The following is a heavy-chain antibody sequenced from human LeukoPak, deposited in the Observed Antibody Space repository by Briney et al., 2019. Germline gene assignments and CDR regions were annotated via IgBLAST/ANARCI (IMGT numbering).Heavy chain of an antibody. Sequence: PGGSLRLSCAASGFTFSSYGMHWVRQAPGKGLEWVAVIWYDGSNKYYADSVKGRFTISRDNSKNTLYLQMNSLSADDTAVYYCVREPYCSGGSCYTSGFDCWGQGTLVTVSS. CDR2: IWYDGSNK. CDR3: VREPYCSGGSCYTSGFDC. V-gene: IGHV3-33*01. J-gene: IGHJ4*02. D-gene: IGHD2-15*01. CDR1: GFTFSSYG.